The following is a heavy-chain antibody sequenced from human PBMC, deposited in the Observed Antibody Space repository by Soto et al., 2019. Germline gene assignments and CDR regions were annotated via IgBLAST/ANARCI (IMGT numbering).Heavy chain of an antibody. Sequence: EVQLVEAGGNLVQPGRSLRLSCAASGFIFDDYAMHWVRQPPGKGLEWVSGISWNSGSMGYADSVKGRFTVSRDNAKKSLYLQMNSLRPEDTALYYCAKDSSSSLLYFDSWGQGTRVSVSS. V-gene: IGHV3-9*01. J-gene: IGHJ4*02. D-gene: IGHD2-2*01. CDR3: AKDSSSSLLYFDS. CDR1: GFIFDDYA. CDR2: ISWNSGSM.